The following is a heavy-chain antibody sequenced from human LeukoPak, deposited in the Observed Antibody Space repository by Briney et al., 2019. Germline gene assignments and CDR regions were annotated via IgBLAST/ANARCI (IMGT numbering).Heavy chain of an antibody. CDR2: IQYDGRNK. D-gene: IGHD4-17*01. CDR3: AKGGDYALDY. V-gene: IGHV3-30*02. Sequence: GGPLKFSWAPSGLRDISPGIPWVRKAPGKGLTWLAFIQYDGRNKYYADSVKGRFTMSRDNSKNTLTMFLQMNSLRVEDTAVYYCAKGGDYALDYWGQGTLVTVSS. CDR1: GLRDISPG. J-gene: IGHJ4*02.